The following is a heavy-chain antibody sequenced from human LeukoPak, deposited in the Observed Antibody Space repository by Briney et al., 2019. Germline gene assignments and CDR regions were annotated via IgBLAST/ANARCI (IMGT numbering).Heavy chain of an antibody. CDR3: ARTLVATGPHGYYYYGMDV. CDR1: GYTFTGYY. V-gene: IGHV1-2*02. Sequence: ASVKVSCKASGYTFTGYYMHWVRQAPGQGLEWMGWINPNSGGTNYAQKFQGRVTTTRDTSISTAYMELSRLRSDDTAVYYCARTLVATGPHGYYYYGMDVWGQGTTVTVSS. CDR2: INPNSGGT. D-gene: IGHD5-12*01. J-gene: IGHJ6*02.